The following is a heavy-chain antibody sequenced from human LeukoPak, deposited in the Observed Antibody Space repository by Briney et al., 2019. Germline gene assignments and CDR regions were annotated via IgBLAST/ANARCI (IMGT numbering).Heavy chain of an antibody. Sequence: SVKVSCKASGGTFSSYAISWVRQAPGQGLEWMGGIIPIFGTANYAQKFQGRVTITTDESTSTAYMELSSLRSEDTAVYYCATGYCSSTSSYTYYYYMDVSGKGTTVTVSS. CDR2: IIPIFGTA. D-gene: IGHD2-2*02. CDR3: ATGYCSSTSSYTYYYYMDV. CDR1: GGTFSSYA. J-gene: IGHJ6*03. V-gene: IGHV1-69*05.